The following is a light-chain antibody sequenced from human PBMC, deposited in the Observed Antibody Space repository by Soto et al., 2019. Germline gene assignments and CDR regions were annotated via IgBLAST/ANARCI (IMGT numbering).Light chain of an antibody. CDR2: DVS. CDR1: SSDVGGYNY. CDR3: SSYTITSTFV. J-gene: IGLJ1*01. Sequence: QSALTQPASVSGSPGQSITISCTGTSSDVGGYNYVSWYQQHPGKAPKVMIYDVSNRPSGVSNRFSGSKSGNTASLIISGLQAEDEADYYCSSYTITSTFVFGTGTKVTVL. V-gene: IGLV2-14*03.